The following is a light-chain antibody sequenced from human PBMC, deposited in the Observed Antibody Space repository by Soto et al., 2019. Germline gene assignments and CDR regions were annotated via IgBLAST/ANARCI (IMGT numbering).Light chain of an antibody. CDR1: QGIGNY. J-gene: IGKJ5*01. CDR2: AAS. CDR3: QKYNSAPLT. V-gene: IGKV1-27*01. Sequence: DIPMTQSPSSLSASVGDRVTITCRASQGIGNYLAWYQQKPGKVPKLLISAASTLQSGVPSRCSGSGSGTCFTRTISSLQPEDVATYYCQKYNSAPLTFGHGTRLEIK.